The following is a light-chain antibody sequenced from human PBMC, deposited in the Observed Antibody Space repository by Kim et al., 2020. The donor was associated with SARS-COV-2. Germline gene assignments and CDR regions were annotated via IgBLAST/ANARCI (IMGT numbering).Light chain of an antibody. CDR1: QSIRTY. CDR2: AAS. CDR3: QQYNNWPPWT. Sequence: SVGDRVTITCLSSQSIRTYLNWYQQKPGKAPKLLVFAASSLQTGVPARFSGSGSGTDFTLTISGLQSEDFAVYYCQQYNNWPPWTFGQGTKVDIK. V-gene: IGKV1-39*02. J-gene: IGKJ1*01.